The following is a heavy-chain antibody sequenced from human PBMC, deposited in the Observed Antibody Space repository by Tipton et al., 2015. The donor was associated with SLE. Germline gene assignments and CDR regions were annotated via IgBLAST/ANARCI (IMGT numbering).Heavy chain of an antibody. V-gene: IGHV3-43D*04. CDR1: GFTFDDYA. Sequence: GSLRLSCAASGFTFDDYAMHWVRQTPGKGLEWVSLISWDGGSTYYADSVKGRFTISRDNRKNSLYLQMNSLRAEDTALYYCAKDEGMASGYYYGMGVWGQGTMVTVSS. CDR2: ISWDGGST. J-gene: IGHJ6*02. CDR3: AKDEGMASGYYYGMGV. D-gene: IGHD5-24*01.